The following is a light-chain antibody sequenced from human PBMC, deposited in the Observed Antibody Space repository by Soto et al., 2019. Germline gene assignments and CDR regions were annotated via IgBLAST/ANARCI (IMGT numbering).Light chain of an antibody. J-gene: IGKJ1*01. CDR1: QSISSW. CDR3: QHLGT. V-gene: IGKV1-5*03. Sequence: DIQMTQSPSTLSASVGDRVTITCRASQSISSWLAWYQQKPGKAPKRLIYKASSLESGVPSRFSGSGSGTEFTFTISSLQPDDFATYYCQHLGTFGQGTKVEIK. CDR2: KAS.